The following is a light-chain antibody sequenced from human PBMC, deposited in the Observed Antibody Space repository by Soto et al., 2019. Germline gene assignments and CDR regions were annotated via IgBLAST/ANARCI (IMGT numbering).Light chain of an antibody. V-gene: IGLV1-51*02. CDR1: SSNIGNNY. CDR2: ENN. Sequence: QSVLTRPPSVSAAPGQKVTISCSGSSSNIGNNYVSWYQQLPGTAPKLLIYENNKRPSGIPDRFSGSKSGTSATLGITGLQTGDEADYYCGTWDSSLSEGVFGTGTKVTVL. J-gene: IGLJ1*01. CDR3: GTWDSSLSEGV.